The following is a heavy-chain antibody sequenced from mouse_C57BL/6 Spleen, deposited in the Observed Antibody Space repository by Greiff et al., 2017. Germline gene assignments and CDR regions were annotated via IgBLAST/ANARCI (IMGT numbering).Heavy chain of an antibody. CDR1: GYTFTDYY. D-gene: IGHD1-1*01. CDR2: INPNNGGT. Sequence: VQLQQSGPELVKPGASVKISCKASGYTFTDYYMNWVTQSHGKSLEWIGDINPNNGGTSYNQKFKGKATLTVDKSSSTAYMELRSLTSEDSAVYYCARSYYYGSRRWYFDVWGTGTTVTVAS. CDR3: ARSYYYGSRRWYFDV. V-gene: IGHV1-26*01. J-gene: IGHJ1*03.